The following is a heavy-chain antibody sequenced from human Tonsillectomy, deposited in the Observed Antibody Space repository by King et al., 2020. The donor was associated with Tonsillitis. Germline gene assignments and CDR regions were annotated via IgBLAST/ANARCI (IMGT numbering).Heavy chain of an antibody. J-gene: IGHJ4*02. CDR2: IKQDGSEK. Sequence: VQLVESGGGLVQPGGSLRLSCAASGFTFSSYWMSWVRQAPGKGLEWVANIKQDGSEKYYVDSVKGRFTISRDNAKNSLYLQMNSLRAEDTAVYYCARELPVPGRYDHFDYWGQGTLVTVSS. V-gene: IGHV3-7*03. D-gene: IGHD1-14*01. CDR3: ARELPVPGRYDHFDY. CDR1: GFTFSSYW.